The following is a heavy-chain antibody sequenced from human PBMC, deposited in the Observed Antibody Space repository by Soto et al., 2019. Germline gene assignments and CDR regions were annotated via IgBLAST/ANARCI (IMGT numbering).Heavy chain of an antibody. CDR2: ISAYNGNT. CDR1: GYTFTSYG. V-gene: IGHV1-18*01. D-gene: IGHD5-12*01. J-gene: IGHJ5*02. CDR3: ARAPPYSGYDGWWFDP. Sequence: ASVKVSCKASGYTFTSYGISWVRQAPGQGLEWMGWISAYNGNTNYAQKLQGRVTMTTDTSTSTAYMELRSLRSDDTAVYYCARAPPYSGYDGWWFDPWGQGTLVTVSS.